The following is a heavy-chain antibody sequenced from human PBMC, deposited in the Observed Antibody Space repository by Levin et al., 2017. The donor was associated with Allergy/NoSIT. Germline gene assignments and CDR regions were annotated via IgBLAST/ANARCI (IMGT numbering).Heavy chain of an antibody. CDR1: GFIFNDYA. CDR3: AKDVPRFGAWDALDV. J-gene: IGHJ3*01. CDR2: ISASGGST. V-gene: IGHV3-23*01. D-gene: IGHD4/OR15-4a*01. Sequence: GGSLRLSCEASGFIFNDYALSWVRQAPGKGLEWVSAISASGGSTYYADSVKGRFTISRDDSKNTLYSQMTSLRAEDTAVYYCAKDVPRFGAWDALDVWGQGTMVTVSS.